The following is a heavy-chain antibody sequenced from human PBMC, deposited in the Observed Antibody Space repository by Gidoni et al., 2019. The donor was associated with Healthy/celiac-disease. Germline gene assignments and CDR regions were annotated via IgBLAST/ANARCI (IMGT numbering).Heavy chain of an antibody. D-gene: IGHD5-18*01. CDR3: ASELDTAMASPYDY. J-gene: IGHJ4*02. V-gene: IGHV3-21*01. Sequence: EVQLVESGGGLVKPGGSLRLSCAASGFTFSSYSMNWVRQAPGKGLEWVSSISSSSSYIYYADSVKGRFTISRDNAKNSLYLQMNSLRAEDTAVYYCASELDTAMASPYDYWGQGTLVTVSS. CDR1: GFTFSSYS. CDR2: ISSSSSYI.